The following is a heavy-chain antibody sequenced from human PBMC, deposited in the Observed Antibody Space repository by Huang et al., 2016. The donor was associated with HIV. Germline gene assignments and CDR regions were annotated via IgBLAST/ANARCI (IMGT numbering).Heavy chain of an antibody. CDR3: ARQGVGDFVVEPTGLGAFDI. Sequence: EVQLVQSGAVVKKPGESLKISCKGSGYTFNGYWIGWVRQVPGKGLQWLGINYQGDSDPTYSPTVQGQVTISADKSISTAYLEWSGLKASDTAMYYCARQGVGDFVVEPTGLGAFDIWGQGTMVTVSS. CDR2: NYQGDSDP. V-gene: IGHV5-51*01. J-gene: IGHJ3*02. D-gene: IGHD2-2*01. CDR1: GYTFNGYW.